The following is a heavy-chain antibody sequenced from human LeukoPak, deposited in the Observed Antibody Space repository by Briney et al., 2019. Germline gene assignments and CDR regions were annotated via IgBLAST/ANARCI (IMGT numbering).Heavy chain of an antibody. J-gene: IGHJ4*02. CDR1: GGSISSGGYY. Sequence: KPSQTLSLTCTVSGGSISSGGYYWSWIRQHPGKGLEWIGYIYYSGSTYYNPSLKSRVTISVDTSRNQFSLKLSSVTAADTAVYYCARGPYDYVWGSSLDPIDYWGQGTLVTVSS. CDR2: IYYSGST. CDR3: ARGPYDYVWGSSLDPIDY. V-gene: IGHV4-31*03. D-gene: IGHD3-16*01.